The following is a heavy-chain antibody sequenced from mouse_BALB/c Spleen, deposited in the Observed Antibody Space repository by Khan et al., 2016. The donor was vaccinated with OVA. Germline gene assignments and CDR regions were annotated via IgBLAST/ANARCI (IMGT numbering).Heavy chain of an antibody. CDR1: GYTFTSYW. CDR3: ARNPFAY. CDR2: IDPYDSET. J-gene: IGHJ3*01. Sequence: QVQLQQPGTELVRPGTSVKLSCKASGYTFTSYWMNWIKQRPEQGLEWIGRIDPYDSETHYNQKFKDKATLTVDKSSYTAYMQLTSLTSEDSAVYYCARNPFAYWGQGTLVTVSA. V-gene: IGHV1-52*01.